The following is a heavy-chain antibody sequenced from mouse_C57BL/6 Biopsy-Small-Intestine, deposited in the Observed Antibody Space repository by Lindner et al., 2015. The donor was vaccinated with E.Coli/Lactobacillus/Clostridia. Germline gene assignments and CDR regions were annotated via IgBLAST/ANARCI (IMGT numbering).Heavy chain of an antibody. J-gene: IGHJ4*01. CDR2: MNPNSGNT. CDR1: GYTFSDFD. CDR3: ARGVLDTRWYMNWFGP. V-gene: IGHV1-84*02. D-gene: IGHD2-1*01. Sequence: SVKVSCKASGYTFSDFDINWVRQAPGQGLEWMGWMNPNSGNTGYAQKFQGRVTMTRNTSISTAYMELASLRSEDTAVYYCARGVLDTRWYMNWFGPWGQGTVVTVSS.